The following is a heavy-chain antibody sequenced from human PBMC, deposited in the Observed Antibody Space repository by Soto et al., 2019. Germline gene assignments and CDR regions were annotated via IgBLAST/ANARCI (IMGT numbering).Heavy chain of an antibody. Sequence: QVQLVQSRGEVKKPGASAKVSCKTSGYSFTTYGISWVRQAPGQGLEWMGWISGYNGNTNYAQKLQGRVTMTTDTSTSTAYMGLGTLRYDDTAGNYCAREGPPPDYSYGMAVGGQGSTVTVSS. CDR2: ISGYNGNT. J-gene: IGHJ6*02. V-gene: IGHV1-18*01. CDR1: GYSFTTYG. CDR3: AREGPPPDYSYGMAV.